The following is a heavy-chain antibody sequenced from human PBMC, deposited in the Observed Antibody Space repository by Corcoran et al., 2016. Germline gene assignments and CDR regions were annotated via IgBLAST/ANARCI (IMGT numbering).Heavy chain of an antibody. Sequence: QLQLQESGPGLVKPSETLSLTCTVSGGSISSSSYYWGWIRQPPGKGLEWIGSIYYSGSTYYNPSLKSRVTISVDTSKNQFSLKLSSVTAADTAVYYCARDDYGDVHQNFDYWGQGTLVTVSS. CDR1: GGSISSSSYY. V-gene: IGHV4-39*07. CDR3: ARDDYGDVHQNFDY. CDR2: IYYSGST. J-gene: IGHJ4*02. D-gene: IGHD4-17*01.